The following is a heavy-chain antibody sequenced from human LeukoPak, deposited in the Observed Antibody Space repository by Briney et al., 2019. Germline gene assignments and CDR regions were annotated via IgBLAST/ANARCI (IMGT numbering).Heavy chain of an antibody. D-gene: IGHD6-19*01. V-gene: IGHV4-4*07. J-gene: IGHJ4*02. CDR2: IHTSGST. CDR1: GGSISNYH. CDR3: ARRDISSGWSFDY. Sequence: SETLSLTCTVSGGSISNYHWSWIRQPAGKGLKWIGQIHTSGSTNYNPPLKSRVTMSIDTPENQLSLTIRSVTAADTAVYYCARRDISSGWSFDYWGQGTLVTVSS.